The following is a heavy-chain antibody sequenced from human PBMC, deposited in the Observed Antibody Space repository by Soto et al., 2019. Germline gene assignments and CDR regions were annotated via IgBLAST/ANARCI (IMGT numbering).Heavy chain of an antibody. J-gene: IGHJ4*02. CDR3: AKETHQDIVVVPAAIDY. CDR1: GFTFSSYA. V-gene: IGHV3-23*01. Sequence: GGSLRLSCAASGFTFSSYAMSWVRQAPGKGLEWVSAISGSGGSTYYADSVKGRFTISRDNSKNTLYLQMNSLRAEDTAVYYCAKETHQDIVVVPAAIDYWGQGTLVTVSS. D-gene: IGHD2-2*01. CDR2: ISGSGGST.